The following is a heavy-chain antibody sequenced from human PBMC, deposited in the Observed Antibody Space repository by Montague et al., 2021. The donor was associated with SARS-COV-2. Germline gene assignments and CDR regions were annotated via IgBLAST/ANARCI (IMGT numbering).Heavy chain of an antibody. V-gene: IGHV4-39*01. CDR3: VEIVGAADY. Sequence: SETLSLTCTVSGGSISSSSYYWGWIRQPPGKGLEWIGSIYYSGSTYYNPSLKSRVTISVDTAKNQFSLKLSSVTAADTAVYYCVEIVGAADYWGQGTLVTSSS. CDR1: GGSISSSSYY. J-gene: IGHJ4*02. CDR2: IYYSGST. D-gene: IGHD1-26*01.